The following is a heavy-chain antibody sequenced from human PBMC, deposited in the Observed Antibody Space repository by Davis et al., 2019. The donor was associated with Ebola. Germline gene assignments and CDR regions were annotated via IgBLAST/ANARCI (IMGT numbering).Heavy chain of an antibody. CDR3: TAATSTLNYYYYYGMDV. V-gene: IGHV3-15*01. J-gene: IGHJ6*02. CDR1: GFTFSNAW. CDR2: IKSKTDGGTT. D-gene: IGHD6-25*01. Sequence: GESLKISCAASGFTFSNAWMSWVRQAPGKGLEWVGRIKSKTDGGTTDYAAPVKGRFTISRDDSKNTLYLQMNSLKTEDTAVYYCTAATSTLNYYYYYGMDVWGQGTTVTVSS.